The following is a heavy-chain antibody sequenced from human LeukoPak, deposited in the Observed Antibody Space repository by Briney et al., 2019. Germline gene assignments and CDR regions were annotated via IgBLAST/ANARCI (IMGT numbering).Heavy chain of an antibody. Sequence: SETLSLTCTVSGDSISSSSYYWGWIRQPPGKGLEWIGSIYYSGSTYYNPSLKSRVTISIDTSKIQFSLKLNSVTAADTAVYYCARHGPLATTVPRDAFEIWGQGTMVTVSS. J-gene: IGHJ3*02. CDR2: IYYSGST. CDR3: ARHGPLATTVPRDAFEI. V-gene: IGHV4-39*01. D-gene: IGHD1-1*01. CDR1: GDSISSSSYY.